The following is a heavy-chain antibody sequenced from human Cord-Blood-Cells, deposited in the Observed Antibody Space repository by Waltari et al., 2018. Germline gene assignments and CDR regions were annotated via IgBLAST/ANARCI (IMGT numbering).Heavy chain of an antibody. J-gene: IGHJ4*02. D-gene: IGHD3-22*01. CDR3: ARDTPLYYDSSGYDY. CDR1: GGTVSSYA. V-gene: IGHV1-69*01. CDR2: IIPIFGTA. Sequence: QVQLVQSGAEVKKPGSSVKVSCKASGGTVSSYAISWVRQARGQGLEWMGGIIPIFGTANYAQKFQGRVTITADESTSTAYMELSSLRSEDTAVYYCARDTPLYYDSSGYDYWGQGTLVTVSS.